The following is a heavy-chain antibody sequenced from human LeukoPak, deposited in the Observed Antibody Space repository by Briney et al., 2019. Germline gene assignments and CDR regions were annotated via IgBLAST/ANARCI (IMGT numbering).Heavy chain of an antibody. Sequence: ASVKVSCKASGYTFTSYYMHWVRQAPGQGLEWMGIINPSGGSTSYAQKFQGRVTMTRDTSTSTAYMELRSLRSDDTAVYYCARARREAAAGTRYWFDPWGQGTLVTVSS. J-gene: IGHJ5*02. CDR1: GYTFTSYY. V-gene: IGHV1-46*01. D-gene: IGHD6-13*01. CDR2: INPSGGST. CDR3: ARARREAAAGTRYWFDP.